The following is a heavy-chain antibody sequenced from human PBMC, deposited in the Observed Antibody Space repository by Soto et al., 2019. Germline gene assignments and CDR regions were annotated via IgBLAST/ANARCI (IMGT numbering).Heavy chain of an antibody. J-gene: IGHJ4*02. CDR3: ARPKWVGADHFDY. D-gene: IGHD1-26*01. Sequence: EVQLLESGGGLVQPGGSLRLSCAASGFTFSSYAMSWVRQAPGKGLEWVSAISGSGGSTYYADSVKGRFTISRDNSKNTLYLQMNSLRGEDTAVYYCARPKWVGADHFDYWGQGTLVTVSS. V-gene: IGHV3-23*01. CDR2: ISGSGGST. CDR1: GFTFSSYA.